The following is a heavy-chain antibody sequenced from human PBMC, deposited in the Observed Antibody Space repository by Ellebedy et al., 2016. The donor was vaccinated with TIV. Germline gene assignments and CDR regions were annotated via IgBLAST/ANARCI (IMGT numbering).Heavy chain of an antibody. V-gene: IGHV4-34*01. CDR2: INHSGST. CDR1: GGSFSGYY. Sequence: SETLSLXXAVYGGSFSGYYWSWIRQPPGKGLEWIGEINHSGSTNYNPSLKSRVTISVDTSKNQFSLKLSSVTAADTAVYYCARDSLYDSSGYYYVAYYYGMDVWGQGTTVTVSS. CDR3: ARDSLYDSSGYYYVAYYYGMDV. J-gene: IGHJ6*02. D-gene: IGHD3-22*01.